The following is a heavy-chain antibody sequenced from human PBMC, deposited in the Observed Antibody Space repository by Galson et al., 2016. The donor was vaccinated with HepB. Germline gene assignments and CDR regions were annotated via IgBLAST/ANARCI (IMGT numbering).Heavy chain of an antibody. CDR3: ARQYGGTADRGYGYDD. CDR1: GYIFTNYY. J-gene: IGHJ4*02. V-gene: IGHV1-46*01. CDR2: INYNSGGR. D-gene: IGHD5-12*01. Sequence: SVKVSCKASGYIFTNYYMHWVRQAPGQGPQWMVIINYNSGGRNYAQTFQGRVTLTTHTSTNTVYMKLSSLRSPDTAVYYCARQYGGTADRGYGYDDLGQGTLVTVSS.